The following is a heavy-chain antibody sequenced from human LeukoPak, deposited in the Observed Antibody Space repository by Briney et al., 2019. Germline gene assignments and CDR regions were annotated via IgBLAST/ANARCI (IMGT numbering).Heavy chain of an antibody. CDR2: ISSSGSTI. J-gene: IGHJ4*02. CDR1: GFTFSSYE. Sequence: GGSLRLSCAGSGFTFSSYEMNWVRQAPGKGLKWVSYISSSGSTIYYAASVKGRFTISRDNAKNSLYLQMNSLRAEDTAVYYCARAPHDITMIVVADIYFDYWGQGTLVTVSS. CDR3: ARAPHDITMIVVADIYFDY. D-gene: IGHD3-22*01. V-gene: IGHV3-48*03.